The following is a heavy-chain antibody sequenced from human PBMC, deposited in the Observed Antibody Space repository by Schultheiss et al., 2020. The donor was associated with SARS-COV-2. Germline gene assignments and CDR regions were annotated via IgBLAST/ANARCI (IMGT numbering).Heavy chain of an antibody. CDR1: GFTFSSYE. J-gene: IGHJ6*02. CDR2: ISSSGSTI. D-gene: IGHD6-6*01. CDR3: ARTSIAAHYYYYGMDV. Sequence: GGSLRLSCAASGFTFSSYEMNWVRQAPGKGLEWVSYISSSGSTIYYADSVKGRFTISRDNAKNSLYLQMNSPRAEDTAVYYCARTSIAAHYYYYGMDVWGQGTTVTVSS. V-gene: IGHV3-48*03.